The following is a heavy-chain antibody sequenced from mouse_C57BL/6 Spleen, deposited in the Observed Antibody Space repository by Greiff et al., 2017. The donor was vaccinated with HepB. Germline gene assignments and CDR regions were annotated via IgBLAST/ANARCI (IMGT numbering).Heavy chain of an antibody. CDR2: INPDSSTI. D-gene: IGHD2-4*01. Sequence: EADGIDFSRYWMSWVRRAPGKGLEWIGEINPDSSTINYAPSLKDKFIISRDNAKNTLYLQMSKVRSEDTALYYCARGGRDDSWYFDVWGTGTTVTVSS. CDR3: ARGGRDDSWYFDV. V-gene: IGHV4-1*01. J-gene: IGHJ1*03. CDR1: GIDFSRYW.